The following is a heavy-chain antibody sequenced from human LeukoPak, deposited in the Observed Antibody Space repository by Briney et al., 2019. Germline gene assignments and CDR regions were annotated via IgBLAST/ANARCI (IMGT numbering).Heavy chain of an antibody. V-gene: IGHV3-23*01. CDR3: AKYYYDSSGYYRRSFDY. Sequence: GGSLRLSCAASGFTFSSYAMSWVRQAPGKGLEWVSAISGSGGSTYYADSVKGRFTISRDNSKNTLYLQMNSLRAEDTAVYYCAKYYYDSSGYYRRSFDYWGQGTLVTVSS. J-gene: IGHJ4*02. CDR2: ISGSGGST. CDR1: GFTFSSYA. D-gene: IGHD3-22*01.